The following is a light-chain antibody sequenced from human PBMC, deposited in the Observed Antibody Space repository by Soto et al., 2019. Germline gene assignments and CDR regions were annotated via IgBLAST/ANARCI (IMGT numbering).Light chain of an antibody. CDR2: GAS. CDR3: QQYGSSPYT. V-gene: IGKV3-20*01. CDR1: QSVSSSY. J-gene: IGKJ2*01. Sequence: EIVSTQSPGTLSLSPGERATLSCRASQSVSSSYLVWYQQKPGQAPRLLIYGASSRATGIPDRFSGSGSGTDFTLTISRLEPEDFAVYYCQQYGSSPYTFGQGTKLEIK.